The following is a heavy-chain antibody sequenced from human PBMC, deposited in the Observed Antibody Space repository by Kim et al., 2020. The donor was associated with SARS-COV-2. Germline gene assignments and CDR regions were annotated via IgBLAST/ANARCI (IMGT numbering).Heavy chain of an antibody. V-gene: IGHV4-34*01. CDR1: GGSFSGYY. D-gene: IGHD3-10*01. CDR3: ARGPRITMVRGVITTYFD. Sequence: SETLSLTCAVYGGSFSGYYWSWIRQPPGKGLEWIGEINHSGSTNYNPSLKSRVTISVDTSKNQFSLKLSSVTAADTAVYYCARGPRITMVRGVITTYFD. CDR2: INHSGST. J-gene: IGHJ4*01.